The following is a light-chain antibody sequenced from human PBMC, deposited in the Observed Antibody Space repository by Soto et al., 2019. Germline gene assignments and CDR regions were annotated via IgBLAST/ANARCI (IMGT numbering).Light chain of an antibody. Sequence: QPVLTQSPSASASLGASVKLTCTLSSGHSSYAIAWHQQRPEKGPRYLMKLNNDGSHTKGDGIPDRFSGYSSGAERYLTISRLQSADEADYYCQNWVTGSWVLGGGTKLTVL. CDR1: SGHSSYA. CDR3: QNWVTGSWV. CDR2: LNNDGSH. V-gene: IGLV4-69*01. J-gene: IGLJ3*02.